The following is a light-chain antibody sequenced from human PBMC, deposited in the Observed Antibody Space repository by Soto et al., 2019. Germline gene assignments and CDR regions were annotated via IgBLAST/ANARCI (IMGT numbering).Light chain of an antibody. V-gene: IGLV1-47*02. CDR3: AAWDNSLNGRV. J-gene: IGLJ3*02. CDR1: SSNIGRNY. CDR2: SNI. Sequence: QSVLTQPPSASGTPGQRVTISCSGGSSNIGRNYVYWYQQFPGTAPKLLIYSNIQRPSGVPARFSGSKSGTTAYLAISGLRSEDEADYYCAAWDNSLNGRVFGGGTKLTVL.